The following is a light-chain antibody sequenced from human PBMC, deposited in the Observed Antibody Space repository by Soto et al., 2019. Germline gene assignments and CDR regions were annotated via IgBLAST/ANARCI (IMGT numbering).Light chain of an antibody. CDR1: QSISSY. CDR2: AAS. CDR3: QQSYSTPLYT. J-gene: IGKJ2*01. V-gene: IGKV1-39*01. Sequence: DIPMTQSPSSLSASVGDRVTITCRASQSISSYVNWYQQKPGQAPKLLIYAASSWQSGFPSRFSGSGSGTDFTLTISSLQPEEFATYYCQQSYSTPLYTFGQGTKLELK.